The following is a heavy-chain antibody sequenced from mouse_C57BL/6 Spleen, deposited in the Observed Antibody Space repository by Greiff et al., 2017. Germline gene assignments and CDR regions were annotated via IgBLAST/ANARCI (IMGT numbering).Heavy chain of an antibody. J-gene: IGHJ2*01. CDR1: GYSITSGYY. D-gene: IGHD2-5*01. Sequence: EVQLQESGPGLVKPSQSLSLTCSVTGYSITSGYYWNWIRQFPGNKLEWMGYISYDGSNNYNPSLKNRISITRDTSKNQFFLKLNSVTTEDTATYYCARVGHSNYFDYWGQGTTLTVSS. CDR2: ISYDGSN. V-gene: IGHV3-6*01. CDR3: ARVGHSNYFDY.